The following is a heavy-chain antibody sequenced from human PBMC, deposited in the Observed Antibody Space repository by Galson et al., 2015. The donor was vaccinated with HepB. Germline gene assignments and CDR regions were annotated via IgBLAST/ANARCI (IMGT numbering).Heavy chain of an antibody. J-gene: IGHJ6*02. CDR3: AKKPAWNPTMYYYGMDI. D-gene: IGHD1-1*01. CDR1: GFSFSTYA. V-gene: IGHV3-23*01. CDR2: ISGGGDST. Sequence: SLRLSCAVSGFSFSTYAMSWVRQAPGKGLEWVSSISGGGDSTYYAEFVKGRFTISRDNSKNTVYLQMISLRPEDTAVYYCAKKPAWNPTMYYYGMDIWGRGTTVTVSS.